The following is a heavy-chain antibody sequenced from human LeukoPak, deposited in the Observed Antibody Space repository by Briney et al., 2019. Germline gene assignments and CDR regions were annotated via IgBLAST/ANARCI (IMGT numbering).Heavy chain of an antibody. J-gene: IGHJ4*02. V-gene: IGHV3-64*01. CDR3: AREDSSGYYHTFDY. CDR1: GFTFSSYA. CDR2: ISSNGGST. D-gene: IGHD3-22*01. Sequence: GGSLRLSCAASGFTFSSYAMHWVRQAPGKGLEYVSAISSNGGSTYYANSVKGRFTISRDNSKNTLYLQMGSLRAEDMAVYYCAREDSSGYYHTFDYWGQGTLVTVSS.